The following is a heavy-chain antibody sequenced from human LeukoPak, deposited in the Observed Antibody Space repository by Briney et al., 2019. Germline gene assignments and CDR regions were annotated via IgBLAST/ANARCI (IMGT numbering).Heavy chain of an antibody. CDR2: ISGSGGST. V-gene: IGHV3-23*01. J-gene: IGHJ6*04. CDR3: ERRGVAYYYSYYGMDV. D-gene: IGHD5-12*01. Sequence: PGGSLRLSCAASGFTFSSYAMSWVRQAPGKGLEWVSAISGSGGSTYYADSVKGRFTISKDNSKNTLYLQMNSLRAEDTAVYYCERRGVAYYYSYYGMDVWGKGTTVTVS. CDR1: GFTFSSYA.